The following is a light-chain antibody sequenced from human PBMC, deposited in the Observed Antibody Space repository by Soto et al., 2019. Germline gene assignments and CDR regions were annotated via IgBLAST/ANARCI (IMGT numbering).Light chain of an antibody. CDR2: GAS. J-gene: IGKJ1*01. CDR1: QSVSSY. Sequence: EIVMTQSPATLSVSQGERATLSCRASQSVSSYLAWYQQKPGQAPRLLISGASTRATNIPARFSGSGSGTEFTLTISSLQSEDFAVYYCQQYNNWPPWTFGQGTKVDI. CDR3: QQYNNWPPWT. V-gene: IGKV3-15*01.